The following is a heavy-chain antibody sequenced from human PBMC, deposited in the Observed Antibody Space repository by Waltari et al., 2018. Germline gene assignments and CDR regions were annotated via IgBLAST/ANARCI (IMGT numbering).Heavy chain of an antibody. CDR2: IKSKAAGGTI. CDR1: GSTFIKVW. D-gene: IGHD3-9*01. J-gene: IGHJ4*02. CDR3: ATVVKTPSGYDY. Sequence: EVQLVESGGGLVKPGGSLRLSCAASGSTFIKVWMPWVRQAPGKGLEWVGRIKSKAAGGTIEYAAPVEGRFTISRDDSKNTMYMQMNNLKTEDTAMYYCATVVKTPSGYDYWGQGTLVTVSS. V-gene: IGHV3-15*01.